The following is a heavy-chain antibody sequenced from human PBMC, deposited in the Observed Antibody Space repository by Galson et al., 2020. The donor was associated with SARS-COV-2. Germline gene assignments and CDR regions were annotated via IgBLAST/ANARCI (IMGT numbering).Heavy chain of an antibody. Sequence: GGSLRLSCAASGFTFSSYWMHWVRQAPGKGLVWVSRINSDGSSTSYADSVKGRFTISRDNAKNTLYLQMNSLRAEDTAVYYCARVLTTGSYYYYYGMDVWGQGTTVTVSS. J-gene: IGHJ6*02. CDR1: GFTFSSYW. V-gene: IGHV3-74*01. D-gene: IGHD4-17*01. CDR3: ARVLTTGSYYYYYGMDV. CDR2: INSDGSST.